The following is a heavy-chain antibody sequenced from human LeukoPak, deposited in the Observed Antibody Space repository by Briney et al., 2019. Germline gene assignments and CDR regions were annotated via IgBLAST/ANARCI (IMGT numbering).Heavy chain of an antibody. Sequence: GGSLRLSCTASGFTFSSSAMSWVRQAPGKGLEWVSGISGSGGTTHYADSVKGRFTISRDNSKNTLYLQMNSLRAEDTAVYYCAKDRSIAAGDDAFDIWGQGTMVTVSS. V-gene: IGHV3-23*01. D-gene: IGHD6-13*01. CDR3: AKDRSIAAGDDAFDI. CDR1: GFTFSSSA. CDR2: ISGSGGTT. J-gene: IGHJ3*02.